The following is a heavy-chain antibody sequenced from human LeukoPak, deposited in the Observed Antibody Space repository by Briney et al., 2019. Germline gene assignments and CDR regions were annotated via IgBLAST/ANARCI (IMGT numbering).Heavy chain of an antibody. CDR2: ISNSGGST. CDR1: GFTFSSYS. CDR3: ARDVGYFGSGSYPDYFDY. V-gene: IGHV3-23*01. D-gene: IGHD3-10*01. J-gene: IGHJ4*02. Sequence: PGGSLRLSCAASGFTFSSYSMNWVRQAPGKGLEWVSVISNSGGSTDYADSVKGRFTISRDNSKNTLYLQMNSLRAEDTAVYYCARDVGYFGSGSYPDYFDYWGQGILVTVSS.